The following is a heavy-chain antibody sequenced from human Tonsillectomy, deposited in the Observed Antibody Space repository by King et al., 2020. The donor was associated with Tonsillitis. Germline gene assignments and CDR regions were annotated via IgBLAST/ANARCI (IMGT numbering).Heavy chain of an antibody. CDR1: GYSISSGYY. Sequence: VQLQESGPGLVKPSETLSLTCTVSGYSISSGYYWGWIRQPPGKGLEWIGSIYHSGSTYYNPSLKSRVTISVDTSKNQFSLKLSSVTAADTAVYYCATGSVSSTSWGGFDYWGQGTLVTVSS. D-gene: IGHD2-2*01. CDR3: ATGSVSSTSWGGFDY. CDR2: IYHSGST. J-gene: IGHJ4*02. V-gene: IGHV4-38-2*02.